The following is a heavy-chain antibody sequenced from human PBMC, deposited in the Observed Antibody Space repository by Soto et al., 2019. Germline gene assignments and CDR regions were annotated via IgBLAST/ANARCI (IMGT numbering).Heavy chain of an antibody. CDR3: ARYCSSTSCYEDVGMDV. V-gene: IGHV1-18*04. D-gene: IGHD2-2*01. CDR2: ISAYNGNT. CDR1: GYTFTSYG. J-gene: IGHJ6*02. Sequence: ASVKVSCKASGYTFTSYGISWVRQAPGQGLEWMGWISAYNGNTNYAQKLQGRVTMTTDTSTSTAYMELRSLRSDDTAVYYCARYCSSTSCYEDVGMDVWGQGTTVTAP.